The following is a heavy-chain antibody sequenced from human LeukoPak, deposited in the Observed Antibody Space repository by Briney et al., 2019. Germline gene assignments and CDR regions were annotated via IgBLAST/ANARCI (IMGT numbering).Heavy chain of an antibody. Sequence: SETLSLTCTVSGGSISSSSYYWRWIRQPPGKGLEWIGSIYYSGSTYYNPSLKSRVTISVDTSKNQFSLKLSSVTAADTALYYCASDPGDYYGSGSYYPNPFDYWGQGTLVTVSS. V-gene: IGHV4-39*01. CDR1: GGSISSSSYY. D-gene: IGHD3-10*01. J-gene: IGHJ4*02. CDR3: ASDPGDYYGSGSYYPNPFDY. CDR2: IYYSGST.